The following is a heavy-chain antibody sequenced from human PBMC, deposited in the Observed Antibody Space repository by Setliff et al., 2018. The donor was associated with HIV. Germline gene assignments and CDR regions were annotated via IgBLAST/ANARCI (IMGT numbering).Heavy chain of an antibody. D-gene: IGHD5-12*01. J-gene: IGHJ5*02. CDR1: GFIFSNAR. CDR2: IKKKGDGGTT. CDR3: TTEDPWLRFGH. V-gene: IGHV3-15*01. Sequence: LRLSCAASGFIFSNARMNWVRQVPGKGLEWVGHIKKKGDGGTTEYATPVKGRFTISRDDSKTTLYLQMNSLKTEDTAVYYCTTEDPWLRFGHWGQGTLVTVSS.